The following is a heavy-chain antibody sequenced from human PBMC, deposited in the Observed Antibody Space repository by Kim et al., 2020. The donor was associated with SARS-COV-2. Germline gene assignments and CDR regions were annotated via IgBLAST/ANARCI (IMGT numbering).Heavy chain of an antibody. J-gene: IGHJ4*02. CDR1: GGSIDYSNYY. CDR2: IFYSGTT. D-gene: IGHD3-3*01. Sequence: SETLSLTCTVSGGSIDYSNYYWGWIRQPPGKGLEWIGTIFYSGTTYDNPSLRSRITMTGDTSKHQYSLKLRSVTAADTAVYYCAIQPYRYHTRSFSSPFDNCGQGALVTVTS. CDR3: AIQPYRYHTRSFSSPFDN. V-gene: IGHV4-39*01.